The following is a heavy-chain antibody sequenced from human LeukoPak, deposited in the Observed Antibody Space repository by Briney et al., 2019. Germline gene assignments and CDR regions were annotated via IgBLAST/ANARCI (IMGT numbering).Heavy chain of an antibody. CDR3: AKDSEPIAAAGRGIFFDY. CDR2: VSGSGDST. Sequence: GGSLRLSCAASGFTFSSNAMSWVRQAPGKGLEWVSAVSGSGDSTFYADSVKGRFTISRDNSKNTLYLQMDSLRAEDTAVYYCAKDSEPIAAAGRGIFFDYWGQGTLVTVSS. V-gene: IGHV3-23*01. CDR1: GFTFSSNA. D-gene: IGHD6-13*01. J-gene: IGHJ4*02.